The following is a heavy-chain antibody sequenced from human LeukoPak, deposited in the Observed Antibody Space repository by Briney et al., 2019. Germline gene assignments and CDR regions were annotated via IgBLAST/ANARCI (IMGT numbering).Heavy chain of an antibody. Sequence: SQTLSLTCAISGDSVSSNSAAWNWIRQSPSRGLEWLGRTYYRSKWYTDYAVSVKSRVTINPDTSKNQFSLQLSSVTPEDSAVYFCARGTYGRTDYWGQGTLVTVSS. CDR1: GDSVSSNSAA. D-gene: IGHD2-8*01. CDR2: TYYRSKWYT. CDR3: ARGTYGRTDY. J-gene: IGHJ4*02. V-gene: IGHV6-1*01.